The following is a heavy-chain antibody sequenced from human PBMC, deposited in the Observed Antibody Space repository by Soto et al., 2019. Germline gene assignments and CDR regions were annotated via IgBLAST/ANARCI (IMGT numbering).Heavy chain of an antibody. J-gene: IGHJ4*02. CDR2: ISTYNGNT. CDR1: GYTFTDYG. CDR3: AREEGISDWHAFDY. D-gene: IGHD6-19*01. Sequence: ASVKVSCKASGYTFTDYGISWVRQAPGQGLEWMGWISTYNGNTIYAQEIQGRVTMTTDTSTSTAYVEPRSLRSDDTAVYYCAREEGISDWHAFDYWGQGTLVTVSS. V-gene: IGHV1-18*04.